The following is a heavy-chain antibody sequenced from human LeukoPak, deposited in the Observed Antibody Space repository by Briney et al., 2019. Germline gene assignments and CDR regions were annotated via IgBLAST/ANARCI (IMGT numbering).Heavy chain of an antibody. D-gene: IGHD3-22*01. Sequence: PSETLSLTRTVSGGSISGYFWTWIRQPPGKGLEWIGTAYYSGGTHYNRSLNSRVTISVDTSRNQFSLKLRSVTAADTAVYYCARVYDYDSSVSDAFDVWGRGTMVTVSS. CDR1: GGSISGYF. CDR3: ARVYDYDSSVSDAFDV. CDR2: AYYSGGT. V-gene: IGHV4-59*12. J-gene: IGHJ3*01.